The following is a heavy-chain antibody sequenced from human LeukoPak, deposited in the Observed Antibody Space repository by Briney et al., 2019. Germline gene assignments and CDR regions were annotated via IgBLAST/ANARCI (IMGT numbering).Heavy chain of an antibody. CDR1: RFTFSGYW. CDR2: ISGDGSRT. D-gene: IGHD1-26*01. V-gene: IGHV3-74*01. Sequence: GGSLRLSCTASRFTFSGYWIHWVRQAPGKGLVWVSNISGDGSRTNYADSVKGRFTISRDNAKNTLYLQLNRLRAEDTAVYYCARVRSGSYFDYWGQGALVTVSS. CDR3: ARVRSGSYFDY. J-gene: IGHJ4*02.